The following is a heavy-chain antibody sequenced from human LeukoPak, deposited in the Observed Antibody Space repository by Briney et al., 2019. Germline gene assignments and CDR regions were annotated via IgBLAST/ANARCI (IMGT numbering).Heavy chain of an antibody. D-gene: IGHD3-22*01. J-gene: IGHJ3*02. V-gene: IGHV1-18*01. CDR1: CYTITSYG. CDR3: ARDRKRQYYYDSSGYPDAFDI. Sequence: ASVKVSCNASCYTITSYGISWVRQAPGQGLERMGWISAYNGNTNYAQKLQGRVTMTTDTSTITAYMELRSLRSDDTAVYYCARDRKRQYYYDSSGYPDAFDIWGQGTMVTVSS. CDR2: ISAYNGNT.